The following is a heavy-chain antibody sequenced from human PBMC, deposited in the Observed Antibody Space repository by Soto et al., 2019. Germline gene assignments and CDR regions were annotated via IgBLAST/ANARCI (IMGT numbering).Heavy chain of an antibody. CDR2: ISGSGGTT. V-gene: IGHV3-23*01. J-gene: IGHJ4*02. D-gene: IGHD6-25*01. CDR1: GFTFSSYA. CDR3: AKFFVETGGSSGWPWTFHY. Sequence: EVQLLESGGGLVQPGRSLRLSCAASGFTFSSYAMSWVRQARGKGLEWVSAISGSGGTTYYAASVKGRFTISRDNSKNTLFLQMNSLRAEDTAVYYCAKFFVETGGSSGWPWTFHYWGQGTLVTVSS.